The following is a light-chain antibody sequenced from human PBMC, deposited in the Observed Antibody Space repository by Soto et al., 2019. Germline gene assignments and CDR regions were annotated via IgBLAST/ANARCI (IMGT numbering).Light chain of an antibody. CDR2: DVA. Sequence: QSALTQPRSVSGSPGQSVTISCTGTGNDVGAYNYVSWYQQHPGRPPKLMIYDVARWPSGVPDRFSGSKSGNTASLTISGLPAGDGAGFFCRLNAGGYTYLFGTGTKVTVL. V-gene: IGLV2-11*01. CDR1: GNDVGAYNY. J-gene: IGLJ1*01. CDR3: RLNAGGYTYL.